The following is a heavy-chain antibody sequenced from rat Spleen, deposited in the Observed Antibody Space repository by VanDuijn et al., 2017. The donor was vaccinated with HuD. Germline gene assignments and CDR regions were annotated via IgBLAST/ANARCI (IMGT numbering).Heavy chain of an antibody. Sequence: EVHLVESGGGLVQPGRSMKVSCAASGFTFSNYDMAWVRQAPKKGLEWVATIGYDGSSTDYRDSLKGRFTISRDNAKSTLYLQMDSLGSEDTATYYCANARFAYWGQGTLVTVSS. J-gene: IGHJ3*01. CDR2: IGYDGSST. CDR3: ANARFAY. CDR1: GFTFSNYD. V-gene: IGHV5-7*01.